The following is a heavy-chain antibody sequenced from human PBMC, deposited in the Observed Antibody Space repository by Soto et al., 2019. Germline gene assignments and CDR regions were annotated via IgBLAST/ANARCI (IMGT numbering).Heavy chain of an antibody. V-gene: IGHV1-69*01. CDR3: ARVLGFRDGYISHVDY. CDR1: GGTFRNYP. CDR2: LIPVVGIP. J-gene: IGHJ4*02. D-gene: IGHD5-12*01. Sequence: QVQLVQSGAEVKRPGSSVKVSCKASGGTFRNYPFSWVRQAPGQGLEWMGGLIPVVGIPNYAQKFQGRVTITADESTSTVYMELTSLRCDDTAVYYCARVLGFRDGYISHVDYWGQGTLVTVSS.